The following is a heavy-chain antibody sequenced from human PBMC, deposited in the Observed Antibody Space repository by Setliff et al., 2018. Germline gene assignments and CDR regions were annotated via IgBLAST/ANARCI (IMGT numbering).Heavy chain of an antibody. Sequence: KPSETLSLTCGVSGYSISSGYYWGWIRQPPGKGLEWIGSIYRTGTTHYNPSLKSRVTISADTSKNQFSLKLSSVTAADTAVYYCARPSKYYDILTGYYHNWFDPWGQGTQVTVSS. CDR2: IYRTGTT. CDR3: ARPSKYYDILTGYYHNWFDP. V-gene: IGHV4-38-2*01. J-gene: IGHJ5*02. D-gene: IGHD3-9*01. CDR1: GYSISSGYY.